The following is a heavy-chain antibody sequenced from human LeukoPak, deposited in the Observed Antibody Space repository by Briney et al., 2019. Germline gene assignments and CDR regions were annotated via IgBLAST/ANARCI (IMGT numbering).Heavy chain of an antibody. CDR3: ASASDVVATSPYDSSGYARLNYFDY. CDR2: INPNSGGT. D-gene: IGHD3-22*01. V-gene: IGHV1-2*02. CDR1: GYTFTGYY. Sequence: ASVKVSCKASGYTFTGYYMHWVRQAPGKGLEWMEWINPNSGGTNYAHTFQGRVTITRDTSISTASMELSRLREDDTAVYSGASASDVVATSPYDSSGYARLNYFDYWGQGTLVTVSS. J-gene: IGHJ4*02.